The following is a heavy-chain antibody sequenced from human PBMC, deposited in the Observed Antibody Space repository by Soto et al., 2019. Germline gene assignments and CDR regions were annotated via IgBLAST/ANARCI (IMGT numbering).Heavy chain of an antibody. V-gene: IGHV5-10-1*01. CDR3: ASQYSSSWNFDY. CDR2: IDPSDSYT. D-gene: IGHD6-13*01. Sequence: GESLKISCKGSGYSFTSYWISWVRQMPGKGLEWMGRIDPSDSYTNYSPSFQGHVTISADKSISTAYLQWSSLKASDTAMYYCASQYSSSWNFDYWGQGTLVTISS. CDR1: GYSFTSYW. J-gene: IGHJ4*02.